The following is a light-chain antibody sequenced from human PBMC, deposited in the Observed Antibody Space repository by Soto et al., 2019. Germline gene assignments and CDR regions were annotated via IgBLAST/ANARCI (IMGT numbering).Light chain of an antibody. J-gene: IGKJ5*01. CDR3: QQYHNWPIT. CDR2: DAS. V-gene: IGKV3-15*01. Sequence: DIVLTQSPGTLSLSPGERATLSCRASQSVRSTSLAWYQQKPGQAPRIPMYDASTRATGISARFSGSGSGTEFTLTISSLQSEDFAVYYCQQYHNWPITFGQGTRLEN. CDR1: QSVRST.